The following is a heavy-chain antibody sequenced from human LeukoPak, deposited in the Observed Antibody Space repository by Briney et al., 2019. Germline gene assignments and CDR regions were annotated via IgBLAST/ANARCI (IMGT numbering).Heavy chain of an antibody. CDR1: GGSISSSSYY. CDR3: ARVSGYDWEGFYDY. V-gene: IGHV4-61*05. J-gene: IGHJ4*02. CDR2: IYYSGST. Sequence: SETLSLTCTVSGGSISSSSYYWGWVRQPPGKGLEWIGYIYYSGSTNYNPSLKSRVTISVDTSKNQFSLKLSSVTAADTAMYYCARVSGYDWEGFYDYWGQGSLVTVSS. D-gene: IGHD5-12*01.